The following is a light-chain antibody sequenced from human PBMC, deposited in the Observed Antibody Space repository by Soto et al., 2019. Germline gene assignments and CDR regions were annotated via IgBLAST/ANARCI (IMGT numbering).Light chain of an antibody. CDR1: QRISSW. Sequence: DIQMTQSPSTLSASVGDRVIITCRASQRISSWLAWYQQKPGKAPKLLIYDASNLESGVPSRFSGSGSGTDFTLTISSLQPEDFATYYCQQSYSTLITFGQGTRLEL. J-gene: IGKJ5*01. CDR3: QQSYSTLIT. V-gene: IGKV1-39*01. CDR2: DAS.